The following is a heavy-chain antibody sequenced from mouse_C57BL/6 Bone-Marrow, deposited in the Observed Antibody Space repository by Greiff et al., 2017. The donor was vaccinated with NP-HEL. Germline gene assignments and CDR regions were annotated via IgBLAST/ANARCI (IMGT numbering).Heavy chain of an antibody. CDR3: ARGTLYVRAMDY. J-gene: IGHJ4*01. CDR2: IYPGSGST. CDR1: GYTFTSYW. D-gene: IGHD1-1*01. Sequence: VQLQQPGAELVKPGASVKMSCKASGYTFTSYWITWVKQRPGQGLEWIGDIYPGSGSTNYNEKFKSKATLTVDTSSSTAYMQLSSLTSEDSAVYYGARGTLYVRAMDYWGQGTSVTVSS. V-gene: IGHV1-55*01.